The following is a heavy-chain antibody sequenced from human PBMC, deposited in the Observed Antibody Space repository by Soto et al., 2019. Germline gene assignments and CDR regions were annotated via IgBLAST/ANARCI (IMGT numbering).Heavy chain of an antibody. CDR3: ARFWYRDYYDYVWGSYRQYDAFDI. Sequence: SETLSLTCTVSGGSISSYYWSWIRQPPGKGLEWIGYIYYSESTNYNPSLKSRDTISVDTSKNQFSLKLSSVTAADTAVYYCARFWYRDYYDYVWGSYRQYDAFDIWGQGTMVTVSS. J-gene: IGHJ3*02. D-gene: IGHD3-16*02. V-gene: IGHV4-59*01. CDR1: GGSISSYY. CDR2: IYYSEST.